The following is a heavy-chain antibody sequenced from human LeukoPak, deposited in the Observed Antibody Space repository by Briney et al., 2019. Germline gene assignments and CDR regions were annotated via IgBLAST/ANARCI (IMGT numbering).Heavy chain of an antibody. CDR1: GFTFSSYG. CDR2: IWYDGSNK. CDR3: GRGPRGYSGYHYLDY. V-gene: IGHV3-33*01. Sequence: PGGSLRLSCAASGFTFSSYGMHWVRQAPGKGLEWVAVIWYDGSNKYYADSVKGRFTISRDNSKNTLYLQMNSLRAEDTAVYYCGRGPRGYSGYHYLDYWGQGTLVTVSS. J-gene: IGHJ4*02. D-gene: IGHD5-12*01.